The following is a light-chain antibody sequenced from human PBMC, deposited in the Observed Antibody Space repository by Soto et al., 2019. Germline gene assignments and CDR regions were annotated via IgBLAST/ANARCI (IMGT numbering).Light chain of an antibody. CDR3: CSYAGRSTYYV. Sequence: QSVLTQPASVSGSPGQPITISCTGTSSDVGSYNLVSWYQQYPDKAPKLVIYEGTKRPSGVSNRFSGSKSGNTASLTIAGLQAEDEADYYCCSYAGRSTYYVFGTGTKVTVL. V-gene: IGLV2-23*01. J-gene: IGLJ1*01. CDR2: EGT. CDR1: SSDVGSYNL.